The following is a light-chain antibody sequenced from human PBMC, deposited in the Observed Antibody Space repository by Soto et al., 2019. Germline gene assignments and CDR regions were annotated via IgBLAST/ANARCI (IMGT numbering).Light chain of an antibody. J-gene: IGKJ1*01. Sequence: IQMPHVASIMRACGAPRDSNTIRSSQTITNWLAWYQQKPGKAPRLLIYDASSLESWVPSRFSGSGSRTEFSLTISSLQSEDFATYCCQQDKSFWTFGQGTKVDIK. V-gene: IGKV1-5*01. CDR3: QQDKSFWT. CDR1: QTITNW. CDR2: DAS.